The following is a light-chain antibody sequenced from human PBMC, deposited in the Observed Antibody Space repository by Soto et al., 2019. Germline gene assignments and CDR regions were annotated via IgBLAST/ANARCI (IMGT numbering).Light chain of an antibody. CDR3: QQCSNWPRLT. CDR2: GAS. Sequence: EIVLTQSPATLSSFPGDRVTLSCRASQYINTRLAWYQHRPGQAPRLLISGASTRATGIPARFSGSGSGTEFTLTISSLEPEDFAVYYCQQCSNWPRLTFGGGTKVDVK. CDR1: QYINTR. J-gene: IGKJ4*01. V-gene: IGKV3-11*01.